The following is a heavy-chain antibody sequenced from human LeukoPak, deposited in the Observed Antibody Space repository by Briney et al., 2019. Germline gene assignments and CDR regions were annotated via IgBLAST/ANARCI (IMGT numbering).Heavy chain of an antibody. V-gene: IGHV4-38-2*02. Sequence: KPSETLSLTCAVSGYSISSGYYWGWIRQPPGKGLEWIGSIYHSGSTNYNPSLKSRVTISVDTSKNQFSLKLSSVTAADTAVYYCARDPRWGYGSVGAYAFDIWGQGTMVTVSS. J-gene: IGHJ3*02. CDR1: GYSISSGYY. CDR3: ARDPRWGYGSVGAYAFDI. CDR2: IYHSGST. D-gene: IGHD5-12*01.